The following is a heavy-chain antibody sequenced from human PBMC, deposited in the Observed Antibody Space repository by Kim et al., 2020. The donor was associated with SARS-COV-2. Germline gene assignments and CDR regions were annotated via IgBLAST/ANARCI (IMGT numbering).Heavy chain of an antibody. Sequence: GGSLRLSCAASGFTFSSYGMHWVRQAPGKGLEWVAVISYDGSNKYYADSVKGRFTISRDNSKNTLYLQMNSLRAEDTAVYYCAKDRRPYCSGGSCYLDYWGQGTLVTVSS. D-gene: IGHD2-15*01. J-gene: IGHJ4*02. CDR2: ISYDGSNK. CDR3: AKDRRPYCSGGSCYLDY. V-gene: IGHV3-30*18. CDR1: GFTFSSYG.